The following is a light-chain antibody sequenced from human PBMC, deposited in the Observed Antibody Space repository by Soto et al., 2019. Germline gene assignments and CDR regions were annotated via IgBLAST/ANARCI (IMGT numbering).Light chain of an antibody. J-gene: IGKJ4*01. CDR2: DAS. V-gene: IGKV3-20*01. CDR1: QSVSRNY. Sequence: EIVLTQSPGTLSLSPGESATLSCRASQSVSRNYLAWYKQKPGQAPRLLIYDASSRATGIPDRFSGSGSETDFTLTISRLEAEDFAVYHCQQYATSPLTFGGGTKLEIK. CDR3: QQYATSPLT.